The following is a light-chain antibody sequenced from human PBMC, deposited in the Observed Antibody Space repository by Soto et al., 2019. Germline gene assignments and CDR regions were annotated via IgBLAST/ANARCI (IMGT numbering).Light chain of an antibody. Sequence: DIQMTQSPSSLSASVGARVTITCLASQSITSYLNWYQQKPGKAPKLLIYAASTLQSGVPSRFSGSESGTDFTLTISSLQPEDFATYYCQKYNSALQTFGQGTKVDI. V-gene: IGKV1-39*01. CDR2: AAS. CDR3: QKYNSALQT. J-gene: IGKJ1*01. CDR1: QSITSY.